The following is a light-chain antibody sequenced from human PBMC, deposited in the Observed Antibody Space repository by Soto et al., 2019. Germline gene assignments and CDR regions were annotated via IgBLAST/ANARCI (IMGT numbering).Light chain of an antibody. CDR3: QQYVSSGT. V-gene: IGKV3-20*01. CDR2: GAS. J-gene: IGKJ1*01. Sequence: ETVLTQSPGTLSLSKGERATLSCRASQSVSNNYLAWYQQKPGQAPRLLIYGASNRATGIPDRFSGSGSGTDFTLTISRLEPEDFAVYYCQQYVSSGTFGQGTKVDI. CDR1: QSVSNNY.